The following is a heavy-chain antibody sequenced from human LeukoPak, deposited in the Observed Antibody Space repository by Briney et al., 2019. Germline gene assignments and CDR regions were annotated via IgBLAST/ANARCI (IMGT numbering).Heavy chain of an antibody. D-gene: IGHD6-19*01. CDR3: ARRGTLPRARPRSGWSRNWFDP. CDR2: IYHSGST. Sequence: KPSETLSLTCAVSGGSISSSNWWSWVHQPPGKGLEWIGEIYHSGSTNYNPSLKSRVTISVDKSKNQFSLKLSSVTAADTAVYSCARRGTLPRARPRSGWSRNWFDPWGQGTLVTVSS. J-gene: IGHJ5*02. V-gene: IGHV4-4*02. CDR1: GGSISSSNW.